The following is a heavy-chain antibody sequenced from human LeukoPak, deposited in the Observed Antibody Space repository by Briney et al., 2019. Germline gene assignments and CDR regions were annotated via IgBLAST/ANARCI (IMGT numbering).Heavy chain of an antibody. CDR1: GYTFTGYY. Sequence: ASVRVSCKASGYTFTGYYMHWVRQAPGQGLERMGWINPNNGGTNYAQMFQGRVTMTRDKSISTAYMELSRLRSDDTAVYYCAREDYYDGSGHYKTNEYLQHWGQGTLVTVSS. V-gene: IGHV1-2*02. CDR2: INPNNGGT. D-gene: IGHD3-22*01. J-gene: IGHJ1*01. CDR3: AREDYYDGSGHYKTNEYLQH.